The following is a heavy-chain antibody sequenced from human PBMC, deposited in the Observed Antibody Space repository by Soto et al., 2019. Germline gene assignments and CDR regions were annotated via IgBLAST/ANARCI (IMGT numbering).Heavy chain of an antibody. V-gene: IGHV3-9*01. J-gene: IGHJ4*02. CDR1: GFTFDDYA. Sequence: EVQLVESGGGLVQPGRSLRLSCAASGFTFDDYAMHWVRQAPGKGLEWVSGISWNSGSIGYADSVKGRFTISRDNAKNSLYLQMTGLGPETPALYYCENARRPSGPKPFAIDTWGQGPLVTFPP. CDR2: ISWNSGSI. CDR3: ENARRPSGPKPFAIDT. D-gene: IGHD6-19*01.